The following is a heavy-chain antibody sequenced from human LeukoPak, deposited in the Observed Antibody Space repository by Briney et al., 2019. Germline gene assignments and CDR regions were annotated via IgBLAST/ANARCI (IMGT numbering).Heavy chain of an antibody. CDR1: GHTFTVYY. CDR3: AQSSGWDSLKY. Sequence: ASVKVSFKASGHTFTVYYMHWVRQAPGQGMEWMGWINPNSGGTNHAQKFQGRVSMTRDTSISTAYMELSRLRSDDTAVYYCAQSSGWDSLKYWGQGTLVTVSS. D-gene: IGHD6-19*01. V-gene: IGHV1-2*02. J-gene: IGHJ4*02. CDR2: INPNSGGT.